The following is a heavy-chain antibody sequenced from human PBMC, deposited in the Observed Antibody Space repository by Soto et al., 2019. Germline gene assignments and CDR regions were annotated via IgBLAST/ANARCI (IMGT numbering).Heavy chain of an antibody. J-gene: IGHJ4*02. CDR1: GFIFSNYA. CDR3: AKEVYRSGWDEFDY. CDR2: ISSDGGST. D-gene: IGHD6-19*01. V-gene: IGHV3-23*01. Sequence: EVQLLESGGGLVQPEGSLRLSCAASGFIFSNYAMSWVRQAPGKGLEWVSGISSDGGSTNFADSVKGRFTISRDNSKNTLYLQMNTLRSADTAVYYCAKEVYRSGWDEFDYWGQGTLVTVSS.